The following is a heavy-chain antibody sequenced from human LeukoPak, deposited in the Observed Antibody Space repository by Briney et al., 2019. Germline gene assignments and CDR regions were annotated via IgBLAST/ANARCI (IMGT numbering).Heavy chain of an antibody. V-gene: IGHV4-4*07. CDR1: GGPISSLY. D-gene: IGHD5-18*01. CDR2: IHFSGST. Sequence: PSETLSLTCTVSGGPISSLYCGWIRQPAGRGLEWIGRIHFSGSTNYNPSLKSRVTMSVDTSKNQFSLKLTSVTAADTAVYYCARDSGYSYGYGLVWFDPWGQGTLVTVSS. CDR3: ARDSGYSYGYGLVWFDP. J-gene: IGHJ5*02.